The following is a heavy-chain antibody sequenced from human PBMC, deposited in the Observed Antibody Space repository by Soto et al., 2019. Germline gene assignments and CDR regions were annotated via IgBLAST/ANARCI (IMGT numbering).Heavy chain of an antibody. Sequence: QVQLQESGPGLVKPSQTLSLTCTVSGASISSGGYYWSWIRQHPGKGLEWIGYIDYTGSTYYNPSLKSRVTMSVDTSKNQFSLRLSSVTAADTAVYYCARDLQFSRLFYGMDVWGQGTTVTVSS. J-gene: IGHJ6*02. CDR3: ARDLQFSRLFYGMDV. CDR2: IDYTGST. CDR1: GASISSGGYY. V-gene: IGHV4-31*03. D-gene: IGHD3-3*02.